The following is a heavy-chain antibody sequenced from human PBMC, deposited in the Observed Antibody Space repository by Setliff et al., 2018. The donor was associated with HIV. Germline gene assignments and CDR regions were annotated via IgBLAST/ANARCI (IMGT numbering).Heavy chain of an antibody. Sequence: SETLSLTCAVSGGSIRTGDWWSWVRQSPGKGLEWIGEISHSGSTNYNASLRSRVSMSVDTSKNQFSLKVNSVTAADTAVYYCARGRITLVRGVTNPYYDYYMDVWGKGTTVTVSS. J-gene: IGHJ6*03. CDR2: ISHSGST. CDR3: ARGRITLVRGVTNPYYDYYMDV. D-gene: IGHD3-10*01. V-gene: IGHV4-4*02. CDR1: GGSIRTGDW.